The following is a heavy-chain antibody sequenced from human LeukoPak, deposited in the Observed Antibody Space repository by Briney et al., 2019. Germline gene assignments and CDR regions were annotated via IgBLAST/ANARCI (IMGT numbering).Heavy chain of an antibody. CDR2: IYYSGST. J-gene: IGHJ4*02. Sequence: SETLSLTCTVSGGSISSSSYYWGWIRQPPGKGLEWIGSIYYSGSTYHNPSLKSRVTISVDTSKNQFSLKLSSVTAADTAVYYCARDSSAVKGFGWGQGTLVTVSS. CDR3: ARDSSAVKGFG. D-gene: IGHD4-17*01. CDR1: GGSISSSSYY. V-gene: IGHV4-39*07.